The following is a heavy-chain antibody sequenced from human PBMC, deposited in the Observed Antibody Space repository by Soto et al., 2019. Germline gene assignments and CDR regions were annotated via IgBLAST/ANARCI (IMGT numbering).Heavy chain of an antibody. D-gene: IGHD5-12*01. CDR3: TRDGIEYSGYDIEY. V-gene: IGHV3-33*01. Sequence: PGGSLRLSCAASGFTFRNYAMHWVRQSPGKGLEWGAVIWYDGSNENYADSVTGRFTISRDNSKNTLFLQMNSLRAEDTAVYYCTRDGIEYSGYDIEYWGQGALVTVSS. CDR1: GFTFRNYA. CDR2: IWYDGSNE. J-gene: IGHJ4*02.